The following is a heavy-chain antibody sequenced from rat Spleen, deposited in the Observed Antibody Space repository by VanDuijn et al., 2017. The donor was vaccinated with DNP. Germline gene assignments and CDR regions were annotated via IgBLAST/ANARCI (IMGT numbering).Heavy chain of an antibody. Sequence: EVQLVESGGGLVQPGRSLKLSCAASGFTFSDYAMAWVRQAPKKGLEWVATISSDGSSPYYRDSVEGRFTISRDNAENTLYLQMNSLRSEDTATYYCARRGHTTGLNWFAYWGQGTLVTVSS. CDR1: GFTFSDYA. V-gene: IGHV5-17*01. CDR2: ISSDGSSP. CDR3: ARRGHTTGLNWFAY. D-gene: IGHD1-9*01. J-gene: IGHJ3*01.